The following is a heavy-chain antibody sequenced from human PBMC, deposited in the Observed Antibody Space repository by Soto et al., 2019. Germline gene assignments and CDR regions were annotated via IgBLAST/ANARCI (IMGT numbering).Heavy chain of an antibody. Sequence: ALMLSWAASGFTLSSYGMHLVRQAPGKGLEWVAVIGYDGSNKYYADSVKGRFTISRDNSKNTLYLQMNSLSAEDTAVYYCAREPPGTMVRAVTRPFDYWGQGTLVTVSS. CDR2: IGYDGSNK. CDR3: AREPPGTMVRAVTRPFDY. D-gene: IGHD3-10*01. J-gene: IGHJ4*02. CDR1: GFTLSSYG. V-gene: IGHV3-33*01.